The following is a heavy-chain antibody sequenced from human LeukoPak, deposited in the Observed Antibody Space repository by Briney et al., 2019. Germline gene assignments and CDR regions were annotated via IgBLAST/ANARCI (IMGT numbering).Heavy chain of an antibody. D-gene: IGHD3-3*01. CDR1: GGTFSSYA. CDR2: IIPIFGTA. CDR3: ARETTGGLEWLEYYGMDV. Sequence: SVKVSCKASGGTFSSYAISWVRQAPGQGLEWMGGIIPIFGTANYAQKFQGRVTITADESTSTAYMELSRLRSDDTAVYYCARETTGGLEWLEYYGMDVWGQGTTVTVSS. J-gene: IGHJ6*02. V-gene: IGHV1-69*13.